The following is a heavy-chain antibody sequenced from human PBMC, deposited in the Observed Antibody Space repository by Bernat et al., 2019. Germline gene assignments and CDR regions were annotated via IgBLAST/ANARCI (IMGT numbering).Heavy chain of an antibody. CDR2: IYYIGST. CDR3: ATHRGASQFDP. CDR1: GASISSYY. V-gene: IGHV4-59*08. J-gene: IGHJ5*02. Sequence: QVQVQESGPGLVEPSETLSLTCSVSGASISSYYWSWIRQPPGKGLEWIGYIYYIGSTNYNPSLKSRVTMSIDTSKEQLSLKLSSVTAADTAVYYCATHRGASQFDPWGQGTLVTVS.